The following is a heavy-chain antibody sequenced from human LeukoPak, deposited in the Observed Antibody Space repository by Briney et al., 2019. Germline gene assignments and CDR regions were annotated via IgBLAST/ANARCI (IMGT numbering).Heavy chain of an antibody. CDR2: IKLDGSES. CDR3: AGGQAYYVDYYMDV. D-gene: IGHD2-15*01. Sequence: GGSLRLSCAASEFTFSKYWMTWVRQAPGKGLEWVANIKLDGSESYYVDSVKGRFTISRDNAKKSLYQQMNSLRAEDTAVYYCAGGQAYYVDYYMDVWGKGTTVTVSS. J-gene: IGHJ6*03. V-gene: IGHV3-7*01. CDR1: EFTFSKYW.